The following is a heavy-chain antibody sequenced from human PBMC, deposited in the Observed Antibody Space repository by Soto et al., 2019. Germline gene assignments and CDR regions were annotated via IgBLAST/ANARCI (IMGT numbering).Heavy chain of an antibody. V-gene: IGHV3-30*04. Sequence: GGSLRLSCAASGLPFSYYAMHWVRQAPGKGLEWVTMISHNVSIQFYADSVKGRFTISRDNSKDTLYLQMNRLTPEDTAVYYCVGGSLLHWGQGTPVTVSS. CDR3: VGGSLLH. CDR1: GLPFSYYA. J-gene: IGHJ4*02. CDR2: ISHNVSIQ.